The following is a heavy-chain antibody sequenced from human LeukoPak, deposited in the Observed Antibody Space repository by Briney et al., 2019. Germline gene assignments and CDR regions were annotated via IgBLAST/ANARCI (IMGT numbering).Heavy chain of an antibody. V-gene: IGHV3-21*01. Sequence: GGSLRLSCAASGFTFSSYSMDWVRQAPGKGLEWVSSISSSSSYIYYADSVEGRFTISRDNAKNSLYLQMNSLRAEDTAVDYCARDGYIVVVTGLDYWGQGALVTVSS. J-gene: IGHJ4*02. CDR1: GFTFSSYS. D-gene: IGHD2-21*02. CDR2: ISSSSSYI. CDR3: ARDGYIVVVTGLDY.